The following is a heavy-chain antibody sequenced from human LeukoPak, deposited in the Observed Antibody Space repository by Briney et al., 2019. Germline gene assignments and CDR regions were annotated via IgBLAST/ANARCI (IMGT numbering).Heavy chain of an antibody. CDR3: ARAMGELPVPFDY. V-gene: IGHV3-20*04. CDR1: GFTFDDYA. D-gene: IGHD3-16*01. J-gene: IGHJ4*02. CDR2: INWNGGST. Sequence: GRSLRLSCAASGFTFDDYAMHWVRQAPGKGLEWVSGINWNGGSTGYADSVKGRFTISRDNAKNSLYLQMNSLRAEDTALYYCARAMGELPVPFDYWGQGTLVTVSS.